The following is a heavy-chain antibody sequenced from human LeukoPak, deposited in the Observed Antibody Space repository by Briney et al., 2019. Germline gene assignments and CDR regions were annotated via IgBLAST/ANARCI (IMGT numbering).Heavy chain of an antibody. CDR3: ARDLEAAAALDY. Sequence: ASVKVSCKPSGYTFTGYFMHWVRQAPGQGLEWMGWIYPSSGATNYAQNFQGRVTMTRDTSISTAYMELSSLRSDDTAVYYCARDLEAAAALDYWGQGTLVTVSS. D-gene: IGHD6-13*01. CDR1: GYTFTGYF. J-gene: IGHJ4*02. V-gene: IGHV1-2*02. CDR2: IYPSSGAT.